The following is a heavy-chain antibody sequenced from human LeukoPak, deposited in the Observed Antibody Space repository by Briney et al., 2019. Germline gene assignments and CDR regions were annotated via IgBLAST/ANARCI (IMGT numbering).Heavy chain of an antibody. CDR1: GLTFSSYA. Sequence: GGSLRLSCAASGLTFSSYAMHWVRQAPGKGLEWVAVISYDGSNKYYADSVKGRFTISRDNSKNTLYLQMNSLRAEDTAVYYCARPYFPGYYYYGMDVWGQGTTVTVSS. CDR3: ARPYFPGYYYYGMDV. D-gene: IGHD2/OR15-2a*01. V-gene: IGHV3-30-3*01. J-gene: IGHJ6*02. CDR2: ISYDGSNK.